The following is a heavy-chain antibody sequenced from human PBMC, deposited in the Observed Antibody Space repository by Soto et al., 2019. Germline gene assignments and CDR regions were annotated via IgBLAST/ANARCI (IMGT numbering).Heavy chain of an antibody. CDR2: INHSGST. CDR3: ASTSSPRP. CDR1: GGSFSGYY. V-gene: IGHV4-34*01. Sequence: QVQLQQWGAGLLKPSETLSLTCAVYGGSFSGYYWSWIRQPPGKGLEWIGEINHSGSTNYNPSLTSRVTISVDTSKNKFSLKLSSVTAADTAVYYCASTSSPRPWGQGTLVTVSS. D-gene: IGHD1-26*01. J-gene: IGHJ5*02.